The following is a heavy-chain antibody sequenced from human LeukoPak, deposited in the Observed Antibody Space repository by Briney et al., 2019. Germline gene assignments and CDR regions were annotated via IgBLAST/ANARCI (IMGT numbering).Heavy chain of an antibody. J-gene: IGHJ4*02. D-gene: IGHD2-2*01. Sequence: GGSLKLSCAVSGFTFSSYWMSWVRQAPGKELEGVANIKQDGSEKYYVDSVNGRFTISIDNAKNSLYLQMNSLRAEDTAVYYCARDSGLVVPAAREFFDYWGQGTLVTVSS. V-gene: IGHV3-7*01. CDR3: ARDSGLVVPAAREFFDY. CDR1: GFTFSSYW. CDR2: IKQDGSEK.